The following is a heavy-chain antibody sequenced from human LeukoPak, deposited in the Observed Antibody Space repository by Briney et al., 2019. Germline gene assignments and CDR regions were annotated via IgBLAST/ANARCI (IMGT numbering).Heavy chain of an antibody. D-gene: IGHD6-19*01. CDR3: AKSSSGWPRQSYYYYYYMDV. V-gene: IGHV4-59*01. Sequence: PSETLSLTCIVSGGSISSYYWSWIRQPPGKGLEWIGYIYYSGSTNYNPSLKSRVTFSVDTSKNQFSLKLGSVTAADTAVYYCAKSSSGWPRQSYYYYYYMDVWGKGTTVTISS. CDR2: IYYSGST. J-gene: IGHJ6*03. CDR1: GGSISSYY.